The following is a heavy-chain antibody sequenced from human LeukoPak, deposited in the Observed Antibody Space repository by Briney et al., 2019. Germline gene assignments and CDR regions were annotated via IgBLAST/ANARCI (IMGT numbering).Heavy chain of an antibody. CDR1: GVTFGDYA. D-gene: IGHD1-26*01. CDR3: TREREWELRHDYYYYGMDV. CDR2: IRSKAYGGTT. J-gene: IGHJ6*02. Sequence: GRSLRLSCTASGVTFGDYAMSWVRQAPGKGLEWVGFIRSKAYGGTTEYAASVKGRFTISRDDSKSIAYLQMNSLKTEDTAVYYCTREREWELRHDYYYYGMDVWGQGTTVTVSS. V-gene: IGHV3-49*04.